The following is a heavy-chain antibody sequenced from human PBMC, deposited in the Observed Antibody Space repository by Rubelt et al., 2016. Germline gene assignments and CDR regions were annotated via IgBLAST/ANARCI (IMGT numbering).Heavy chain of an antibody. V-gene: IGHV4-34*01. CDR1: GGSFSNYY. D-gene: IGHD3-10*01. J-gene: IGHJ4*02. Sequence: MRRQQWGAGLFRPSQTLSLTCGVYGGSFSNYYWTWIRPPPGKGLEWIWGINKSGNTHYNPSLQGRGTISVDTSKNQISLKRSSVTAADTAGYYCARTISFYDSFRGIDYWGQGALVTVSS. CDR3: ARTISFYDSFRGIDY. CDR2: INKSGNT.